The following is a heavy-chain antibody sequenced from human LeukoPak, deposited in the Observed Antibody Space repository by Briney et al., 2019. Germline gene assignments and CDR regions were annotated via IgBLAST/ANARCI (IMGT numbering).Heavy chain of an antibody. CDR3: AKDRGGYSYGYYFDY. V-gene: IGHV3-23*01. CDR1: GFTFSSYA. Sequence: PGGSLRLSCATSGFTFSSYAMSWVRQAPGKGLEWVSTISPSGGVTFYSDSVRGRFTISRDYSKDTLFLQMNSLRAEDTALYYCAKDRGGYSYGYYFDYWGQGTLVTVSS. D-gene: IGHD5-18*01. CDR2: ISPSGGVT. J-gene: IGHJ4*02.